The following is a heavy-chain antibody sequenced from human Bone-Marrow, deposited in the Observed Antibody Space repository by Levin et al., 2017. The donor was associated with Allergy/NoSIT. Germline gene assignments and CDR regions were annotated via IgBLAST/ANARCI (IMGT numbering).Heavy chain of an antibody. D-gene: IGHD2-8*02. J-gene: IGHJ4*02. V-gene: IGHV4-34*01. Sequence: TSETLSLTCAVSGGSFSGSYWTWIRQSPDKGLEWIGEISPTGDTNYNPALESRVSISVDTSTLHFSLRMSAMTASDTAVYFCARGGRYCSGVCNYYLGSWGQGALVTVSS. CDR1: GGSFSGSY. CDR3: ARGGRYCSGVCNYYLGS. CDR2: ISPTGDT.